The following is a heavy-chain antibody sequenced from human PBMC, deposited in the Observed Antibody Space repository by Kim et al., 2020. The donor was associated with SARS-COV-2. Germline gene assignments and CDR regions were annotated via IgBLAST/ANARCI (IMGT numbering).Heavy chain of an antibody. V-gene: IGHV3-23*01. D-gene: IGHD6-13*01. Sequence: GGSLRLSCAASGFTFSNYGMSWVRQAPGKGLEWVSSISGSGGTTYYADSVKGRFTISRDNSKNTLYMQMNSLRVEDTALYYCAKRDSSTWGPGTLVTVSS. J-gene: IGHJ5*01. CDR1: GFTFSNYG. CDR2: ISGSGGTT. CDR3: AKRDSST.